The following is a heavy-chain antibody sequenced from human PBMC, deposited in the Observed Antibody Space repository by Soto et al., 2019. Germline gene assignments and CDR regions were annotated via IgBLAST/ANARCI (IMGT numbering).Heavy chain of an antibody. CDR3: ARAGTRDRYYYYYYMDV. V-gene: IGHV3-33*01. Sequence: GGSLRLSCAASGFTFSSYGMHWVRQAPGKGLEWVAVIWYDGSNKYYADSVKGRFTISRDNSKNTLYLQMNSLRAEDTAVYYCARAGTRDRYYYYYYMDVWGKGTTVTVSS. D-gene: IGHD1-1*01. J-gene: IGHJ6*03. CDR1: GFTFSSYG. CDR2: IWYDGSNK.